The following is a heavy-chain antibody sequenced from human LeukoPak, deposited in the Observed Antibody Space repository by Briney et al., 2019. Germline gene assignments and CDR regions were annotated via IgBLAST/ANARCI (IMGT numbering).Heavy chain of an antibody. CDR1: GGSFSGYY. D-gene: IGHD2-2*01. Sequence: SETLSLTCAVYGGSFSGYYWSWIRQSPGKGLEWIGEINHSGSTNYNPSLKSRVTISVDTSKNQFSLKLSSVTAADTAAYYCARGLGPRYCSSTSCRALFDYWGQGTLVTVSS. CDR2: INHSGST. CDR3: ARGLGPRYCSSTSCRALFDY. V-gene: IGHV4-34*01. J-gene: IGHJ4*02.